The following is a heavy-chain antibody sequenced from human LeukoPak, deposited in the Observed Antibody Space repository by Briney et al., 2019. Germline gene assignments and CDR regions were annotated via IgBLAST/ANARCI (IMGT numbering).Heavy chain of an antibody. CDR2: ISSSSSYI. Sequence: GGSLRLSCAASGFTFSSYIMNWVRQAPGKGLEWVSSISSSSSYIYYSDSVKGRFTISRDNAKNSLYLQMNSLRAEDTAVYYCARAAKYYYGSETYYFFDYWGQGTLVTVSS. D-gene: IGHD3-10*01. CDR3: ARAAKYYYGSETYYFFDY. V-gene: IGHV3-21*01. J-gene: IGHJ4*02. CDR1: GFTFSSYI.